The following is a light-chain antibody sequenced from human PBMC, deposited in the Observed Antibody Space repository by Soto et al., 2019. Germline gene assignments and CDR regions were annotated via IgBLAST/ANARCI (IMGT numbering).Light chain of an antibody. CDR1: SSDIGADNS. CDR2: AVS. Sequence: QSVLTQPASVSGSPGQSITISCTGTSSDIGADNSVSWYQQHPGKAPQLMIYAVSHRPSRVSSRFSGSKSGNTISLTISGFQAEDEADYYCSSFTPRSHVVFGGGTKVTVL. V-gene: IGLV2-14*03. CDR3: SSFTPRSHVV. J-gene: IGLJ2*01.